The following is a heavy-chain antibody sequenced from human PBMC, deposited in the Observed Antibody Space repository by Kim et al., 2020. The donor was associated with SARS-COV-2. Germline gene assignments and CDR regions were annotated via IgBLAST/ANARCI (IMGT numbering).Heavy chain of an antibody. J-gene: IGHJ4*02. D-gene: IGHD3-10*01. CDR2: IYYSGST. Sequence: SETLSLTCTVSGGSISSGGYYWSWIRQHPGKGLEWIGYIYYSGSTYYNPSLKSRVTISVDTSKNQFSLKLSSVTAADTSVYYCARTQSDAKYYYGSGSPLYFDYWGQGTLVTVSS. V-gene: IGHV4-31*03. CDR3: ARTQSDAKYYYGSGSPLYFDY. CDR1: GGSISSGGYY.